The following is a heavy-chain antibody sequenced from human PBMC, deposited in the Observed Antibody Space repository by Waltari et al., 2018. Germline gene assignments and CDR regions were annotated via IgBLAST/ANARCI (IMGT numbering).Heavy chain of an antibody. V-gene: IGHV1-18*01. CDR2: ISAYNGNT. CDR1: GYTFTSYG. CDR3: ARGTVYDFWSGYYGPYHMDV. J-gene: IGHJ6*03. D-gene: IGHD3-3*01. Sequence: QVQLVQSGAEVKKPGASVKVSCKASGYTFTSYGINWVRQAPGQGLEWMGWISAYNGNTNYAQKLQGRVTMTTDTSTSTAYMELRSLRSDDTAVYYCARGTVYDFWSGYYGPYHMDVWGKGTTVTVSS.